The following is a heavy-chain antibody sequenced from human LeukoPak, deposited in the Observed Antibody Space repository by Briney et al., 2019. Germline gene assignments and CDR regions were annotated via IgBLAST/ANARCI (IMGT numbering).Heavy chain of an antibody. CDR1: GFTFSGYG. CDR2: ISSSSGYI. CDR3: ARGRPGSYLYSEYFDY. V-gene: IGHV3-21*01. J-gene: IGHJ4*02. D-gene: IGHD1-26*01. Sequence: GGSLRLSCAASGFTFSGYGMNWVRQAPGKGLEWVSSISSSSGYIYYADSVKGRFTISRDNAKNSLYLQMNSLRAEGTAVYYCARGRPGSYLYSEYFDYWGQGTLVTVSS.